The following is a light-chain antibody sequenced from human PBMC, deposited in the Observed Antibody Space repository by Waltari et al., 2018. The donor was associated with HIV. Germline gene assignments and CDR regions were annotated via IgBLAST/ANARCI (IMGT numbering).Light chain of an antibody. Sequence: QSVLTQPPSASGTPGQRVTISCSGSSSNIGSNYVYWYQQLPGTAPKRLIYRNNQRPSGVPDRFSGSKSGTSASLVISGLRSEDEADYYCAAWDDSLSGFYVFGTGTKVTVL. J-gene: IGLJ1*01. CDR2: RNN. V-gene: IGLV1-47*01. CDR1: SSNIGSNY. CDR3: AAWDDSLSGFYV.